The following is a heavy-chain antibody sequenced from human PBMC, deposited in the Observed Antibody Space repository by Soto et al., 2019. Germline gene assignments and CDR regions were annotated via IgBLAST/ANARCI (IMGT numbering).Heavy chain of an antibody. CDR3: ARAGGTTVTGLWHFDS. CDR2: IWYDGTQK. D-gene: IGHD4-17*01. Sequence: QVQLEESGGGVVQPGRSLRLSCEASGFTFNTYSMHWVRQPPGKGLEWLAAIWYDGTQKYYADSVKGRFIISRDNSKKTRYLEMNSLRAEDTAVYYWARAGGTTVTGLWHFDSWGQGTLVTVSS. CDR1: GFTFNTYS. J-gene: IGHJ4*02. V-gene: IGHV3-33*01.